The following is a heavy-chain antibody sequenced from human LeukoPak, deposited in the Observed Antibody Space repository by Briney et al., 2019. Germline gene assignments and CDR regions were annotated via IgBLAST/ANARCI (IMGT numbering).Heavy chain of an antibody. CDR2: INPNSGGT. Sequence: GASLKVSGKASGYTFTGYYMHWVRQAPGQGLEWMGWINPNSGGTNYAQKFQGRVTMTRDTSISTAYMELSRLRSDDTAVYYCARVDSGSYSGSLDYWGQGTLVTVSS. J-gene: IGHJ4*02. CDR3: ARVDSGSYSGSLDY. D-gene: IGHD1-26*01. V-gene: IGHV1-2*02. CDR1: GYTFTGYY.